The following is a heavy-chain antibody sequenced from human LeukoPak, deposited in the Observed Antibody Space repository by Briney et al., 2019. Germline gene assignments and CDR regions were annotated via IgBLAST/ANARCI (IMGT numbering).Heavy chain of an antibody. Sequence: GASVKVSCKASGYTYTSYYMHWVRQAPGQGLEWMGIINPSGGSTSYAQKFQGRVTMTRDTSTSTVYMELSSLRSEDTAVYYCTRLTAVDTAMASADYWDQGTLVTVSS. J-gene: IGHJ4*02. D-gene: IGHD5-18*01. CDR2: INPSGGST. CDR3: TRLTAVDTAMASADY. V-gene: IGHV1-46*01. CDR1: GYTYTSYY.